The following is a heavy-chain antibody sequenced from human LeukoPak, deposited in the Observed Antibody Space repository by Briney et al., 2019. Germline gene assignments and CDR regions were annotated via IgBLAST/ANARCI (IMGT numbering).Heavy chain of an antibody. CDR2: INRDGSYT. D-gene: IGHD3-10*01. J-gene: IGHJ4*02. CDR3: ARGDTIPFY. Sequence: GGSLRLSCAASGFTFSSNWMHWVRQAPGKGMVWVSRINRDGSYTSYAGTAKGRFTISRDNAKNTLYLQMNSLRVEDTALYYCARGDTIPFYWGQGTLVTVSS. CDR1: GFTFSSNW. V-gene: IGHV3-74*01.